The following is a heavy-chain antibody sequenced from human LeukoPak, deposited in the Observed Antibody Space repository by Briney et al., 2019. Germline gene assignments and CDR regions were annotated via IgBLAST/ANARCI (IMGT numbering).Heavy chain of an antibody. CDR1: GFTFGDYG. J-gene: IGHJ4*02. D-gene: IGHD3-22*01. CDR3: TRGDYYDSSGYYFLFDY. Sequence: GGSLRLSCTASGFTFGDYGMNWVRQAPGKGLEWVGFIRSKPYGGTTEYAASVKGRFTISRDDSESIAYLQMNSLKTEDTAVYYCTRGDYYDSSGYYFLFDYWGQGTLVTVSS. V-gene: IGHV3-49*04. CDR2: IRSKPYGGTT.